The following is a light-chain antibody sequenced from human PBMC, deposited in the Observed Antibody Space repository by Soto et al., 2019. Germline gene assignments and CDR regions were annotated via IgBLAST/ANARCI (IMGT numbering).Light chain of an antibody. CDR1: QSVSSSD. Sequence: EIVLTQSPGTLSLSPGERATLSCRASQSVSSSDLAWYQQKPGQGPRLLIYDTSTRATGIPDRFSGSGSGTDFTLTINRLEPEDFAVDYCQQYGSSPQTFGHGTKVEIK. J-gene: IGKJ1*01. CDR2: DTS. V-gene: IGKV3-20*01. CDR3: QQYGSSPQT.